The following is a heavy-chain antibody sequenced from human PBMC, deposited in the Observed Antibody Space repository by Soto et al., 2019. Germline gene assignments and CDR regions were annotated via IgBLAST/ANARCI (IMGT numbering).Heavy chain of an antibody. J-gene: IGHJ3*02. CDR1: GFTFSSYG. CDR3: ARDRWEVYAFDI. Sequence: VGSLRLSCAASGFTFSSYGMHWVRQAPGKGLEWVAVMWYDGSNKYFADSVKGRFTISRDNSKNTLYLQMNSLRAEDTAVYYCARDRWEVYAFDIWGQGTMVTVSS. V-gene: IGHV3-33*01. D-gene: IGHD1-26*01. CDR2: MWYDGSNK.